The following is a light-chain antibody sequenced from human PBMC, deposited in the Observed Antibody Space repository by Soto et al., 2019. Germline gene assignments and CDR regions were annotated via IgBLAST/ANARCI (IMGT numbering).Light chain of an antibody. CDR3: QTWGTGPWV. J-gene: IGLJ3*02. CDR1: CGHNSYA. V-gene: IGLV4-69*02. Sequence: QLVLTQSPSASASLGASVKLTCTLSCGHNSYAIAWHQQQPEKGPRYVMKINNDGSHIKGDGIPDRFSGSSSGAERYLTISSLQSEDEADYYCQTWGTGPWVFGGGTKVTVL. CDR2: INNDGSH.